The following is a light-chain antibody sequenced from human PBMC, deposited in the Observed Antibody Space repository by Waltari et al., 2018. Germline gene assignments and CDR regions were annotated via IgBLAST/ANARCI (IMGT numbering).Light chain of an antibody. CDR3: QRYNSYPIT. J-gene: IGKJ3*01. V-gene: IGKV1-5*03. CDR1: QSLGSW. Sequence: DIQLTQSPSTLSASVGDRVTLTCRASQSLGSWLAWYQQKPGKAPKLLIYEATSLESGVPSRFSASGSGTEFTLTISSLQPDDFATYYCQRYNSYPITFGPGTKVDI. CDR2: EAT.